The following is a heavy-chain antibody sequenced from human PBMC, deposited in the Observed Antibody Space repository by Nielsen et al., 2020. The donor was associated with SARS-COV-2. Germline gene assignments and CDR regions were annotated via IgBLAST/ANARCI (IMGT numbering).Heavy chain of an antibody. Sequence: SVKVSCKASGFTFTSSAMQWVRQARGQRLEWIGWIVVGSGNTNYAQKFQERVTITRDMSTSTAYMELSSLRSEDTAVYYCAAVGYCSSTSCYEYFQHWGQGTLVTVSS. J-gene: IGHJ1*01. CDR2: IVVGSGNT. D-gene: IGHD2-2*03. CDR3: AAVGYCSSTSCYEYFQH. CDR1: GFTFTSSA. V-gene: IGHV1-58*02.